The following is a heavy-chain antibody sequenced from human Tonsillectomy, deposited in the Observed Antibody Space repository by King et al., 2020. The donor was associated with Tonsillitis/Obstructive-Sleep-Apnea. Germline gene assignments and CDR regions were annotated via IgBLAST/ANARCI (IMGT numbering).Heavy chain of an antibody. J-gene: IGHJ4*02. CDR3: ARDLGAEMATIISYYLDY. CDR2: INPNSGGT. V-gene: IGHV1-2*02. CDR1: GYTFTGYY. D-gene: IGHD5-24*01. Sequence: QLVQSGAEVKKPGASVKVSCKASGYTFTGYYMHWVRQAPGQGLEWMGWINPNSGGTNYAQKFQGRVTMTRDTSISTAYMELSRLRSDDTAVYYCARDLGAEMATIISYYLDYWGQGTVVTVSS.